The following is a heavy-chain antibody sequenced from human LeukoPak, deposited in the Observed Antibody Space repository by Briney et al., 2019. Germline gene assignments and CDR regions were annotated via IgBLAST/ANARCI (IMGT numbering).Heavy chain of an antibody. V-gene: IGHV3-21*01. J-gene: IGHJ5*02. CDR3: AKVTEYYYDSSGPPGST. CDR1: GFTFSHYS. CDR2: IRFTGSYI. D-gene: IGHD3-22*01. Sequence: GGSLRLSCVASGFTFSHYSMNWVRQAPGKGLEWVSSIRFTGSYIYYADSVKGRFTISRDNSKNTLYLQMNSLRAEDTAVYYCAKVTEYYYDSSGPPGSTWGQGTLVTVSS.